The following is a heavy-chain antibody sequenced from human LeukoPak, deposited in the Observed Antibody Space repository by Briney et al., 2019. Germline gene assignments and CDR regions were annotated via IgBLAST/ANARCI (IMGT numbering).Heavy chain of an antibody. D-gene: IGHD3-10*01. CDR2: ISYDGTNN. Sequence: GRSLRLSCAASGFTFSQYPMHWVRQAPGKGLDWVAVISYDGTNNYRADSVKGRFTISRDNANNTLYLQMNSLRPEDTAVYFCASLLLRRIRDSDHWGQGTLVTASS. CDR1: GFTFSQYP. V-gene: IGHV3-30*04. J-gene: IGHJ4*02. CDR3: ASLLLRRIRDSDH.